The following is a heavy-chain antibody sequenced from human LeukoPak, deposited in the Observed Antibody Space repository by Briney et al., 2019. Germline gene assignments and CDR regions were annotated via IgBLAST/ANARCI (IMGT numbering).Heavy chain of an antibody. CDR1: DPSISVYC. J-gene: IGHJ5*02. D-gene: IGHD5-18*01. Sequence: PSETLSLTCTVSDPSISVYCWGWIRPPPGKGLEWIGSIHFSGSTNHNPSLRSRVTISVDTSKNQLSLKLSSVTAADTAVYYCATNLPGYSYGYWVAWGQGTLVTVSS. V-gene: IGHV4-59*01. CDR3: ATNLPGYSYGYWVA. CDR2: IHFSGST.